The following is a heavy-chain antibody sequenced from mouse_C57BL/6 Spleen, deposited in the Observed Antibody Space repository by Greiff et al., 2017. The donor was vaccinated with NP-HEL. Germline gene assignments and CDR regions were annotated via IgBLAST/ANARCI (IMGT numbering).Heavy chain of an antibody. CDR1: GFTFSSYG. CDR3: ARQSHYDYDEGDYYAMDY. J-gene: IGHJ4*01. V-gene: IGHV5-6*01. Sequence: EVKLMESGGDLVKPGGSLKLSCAASGFTFSSYGMSWVRQTPDKRLEWVATISSGGSYTYYPDSVKGRFTISRDNAKNTLYLQMSSLKSEDTAMYYCARQSHYDYDEGDYYAMDYWGQGTSVTVSS. CDR2: ISSGGSYT. D-gene: IGHD2-4*01.